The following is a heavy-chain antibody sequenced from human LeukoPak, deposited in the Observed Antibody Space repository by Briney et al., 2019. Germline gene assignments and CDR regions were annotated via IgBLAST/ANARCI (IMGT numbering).Heavy chain of an antibody. CDR2: IYYSGST. D-gene: IGHD6-19*01. CDR3: ASSVWSSLEWD. V-gene: IGHV4-34*01. Sequence: PSETLSLTCAVYGGSFSGYYWSWIRQPPGKGLEWIGSIYYSGSTYYNPSLKSRVTISVDTSKNQFSLKLSSVTAADTAVYYCASSVWSSLEWDWGQGTLVTVSS. CDR1: GGSFSGYY. J-gene: IGHJ4*02.